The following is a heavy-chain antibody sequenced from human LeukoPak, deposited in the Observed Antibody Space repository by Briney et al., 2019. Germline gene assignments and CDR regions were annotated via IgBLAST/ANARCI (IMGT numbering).Heavy chain of an antibody. D-gene: IGHD2-21*02. V-gene: IGHV1-2*02. CDR1: GYTFTGYY. Sequence: APVKVSCKASGYTFTGYYMHWVRQAPGQGPEWLGWINPNSGGTNYAQKFQGRVTMTRDTSISTVYMELSRLRSDDTAVYYCARESDSPQYYYGMDVWGQGTTVTVSS. CDR2: INPNSGGT. J-gene: IGHJ6*02. CDR3: ARESDSPQYYYGMDV.